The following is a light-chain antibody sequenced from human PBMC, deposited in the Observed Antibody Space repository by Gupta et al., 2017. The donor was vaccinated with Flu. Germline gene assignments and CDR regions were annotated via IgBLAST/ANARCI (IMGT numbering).Light chain of an antibody. CDR1: GSDVGTYNR. CDR2: EVN. Sequence: ALTQPPSVSGSPGQSVTISCTGTGSDVGTYNRVSWYRQTPGTAPKLIIYEVNNRPSGVPDRFSGSKSGNTASLTISGLQGEDEADYYCSSYTTSYTFVFGTGAKVAVL. J-gene: IGLJ1*01. V-gene: IGLV2-18*02. CDR3: SSYTTSYTFV.